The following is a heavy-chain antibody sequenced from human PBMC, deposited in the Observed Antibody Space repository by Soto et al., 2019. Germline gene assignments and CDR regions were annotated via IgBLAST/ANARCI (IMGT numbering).Heavy chain of an antibody. J-gene: IGHJ6*02. CDR1: GGTFSSYA. D-gene: IGHD1-26*01. CDR2: IIPIFGTA. CDR3: GRDSCQFRGAGYYCGMDV. Sequence: QVQLVQSGAEVKKPGSSVKVSCKASGGTFSSYAISWVRQAPGQGLEWMGGIIPIFGTANYAQKFQGRVTITKAESTSTAYKELSSRRSEDTAVYYCGRDSCQFRGAGYYCGMDVRGQGTAVTGSS. V-gene: IGHV1-69*01.